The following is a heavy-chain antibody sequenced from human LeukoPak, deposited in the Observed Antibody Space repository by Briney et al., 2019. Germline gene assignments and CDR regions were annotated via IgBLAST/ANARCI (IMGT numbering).Heavy chain of an antibody. D-gene: IGHD3-3*02. V-gene: IGHV3-23*01. CDR1: GFTFSSYA. Sequence: GGSLRLSCAASGFTFSSYAMSWVRQAPGKGPEWVSAISGSGGSTYYADSVKGRFTISRDNAKNSLYLQMNSLRAEDTALYYCAKDYLGSIFYYFDYWGQGTLVTVSS. CDR2: ISGSGGST. CDR3: AKDYLGSIFYYFDY. J-gene: IGHJ4*02.